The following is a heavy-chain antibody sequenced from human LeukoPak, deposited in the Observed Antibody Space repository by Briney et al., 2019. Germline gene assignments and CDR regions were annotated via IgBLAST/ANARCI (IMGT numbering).Heavy chain of an antibody. CDR2: INHSGST. CDR3: ARGSSSWYVHNWFDP. V-gene: IGHV4-34*01. J-gene: IGHJ5*02. Sequence: PSETLSLTCAVYGGSFSGYYWSWIRQPPGKGLEWIGEINHSGSTNYNPSLKSRVTISVDTSKNQFSLKLSSVTAADTAVYYCARGSSSWYVHNWFDPWGQGTLVTVSS. D-gene: IGHD6-13*01. CDR1: GGSFSGYY.